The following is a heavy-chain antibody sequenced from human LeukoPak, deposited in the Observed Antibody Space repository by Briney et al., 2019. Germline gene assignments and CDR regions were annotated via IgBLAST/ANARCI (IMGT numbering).Heavy chain of an antibody. CDR1: GGYISSGSYY. CDR3: ARMLIGGPHASDI. CDR2: IYTSGST. Sequence: SETLSLTCTVSGGYISSGSYYWGWIRQPAGKGLEWIGRIYTSGSTNYNPSLKSRVTMSVDTSKNQFSLKLSPVPAAATAVYYCARMLIGGPHASDIWGQGTTVTVSS. D-gene: IGHD3-3*01. V-gene: IGHV4-61*02. J-gene: IGHJ3*02.